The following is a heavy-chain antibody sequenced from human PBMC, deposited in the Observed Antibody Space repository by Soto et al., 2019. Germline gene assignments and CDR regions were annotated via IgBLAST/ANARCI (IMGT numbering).Heavy chain of an antibody. D-gene: IGHD2-2*01. J-gene: IGHJ6*02. CDR1: GFTLSSYE. V-gene: IGHV3-48*03. CDR2: ISSSGSTI. CDR3: ARGLLHGLLGYCSSTSCSGMDV. Sequence: GGSLRLSCAASGFTLSSYEMNWVRQAPGKGLEWVSYISSSGSTIYYADSVKGRFTISRDNAKNSLYLQMNSLRAEDTAVYYCARGLLHGLLGYCSSTSCSGMDVWGQGTTVTVSS.